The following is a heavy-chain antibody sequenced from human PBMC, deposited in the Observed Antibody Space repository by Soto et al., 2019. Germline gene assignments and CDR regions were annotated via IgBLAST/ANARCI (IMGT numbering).Heavy chain of an antibody. D-gene: IGHD3-16*02. J-gene: IGHJ6*02. V-gene: IGHV1-69*01. CDR3: EAEMTFGKLSVV. CDR2: IFPKFGTT. Sequence: QVQLVQSGAEVKKPGSSVKVSCKASGDTDTNYVISWVRQAPGQGLGWMGGIFPKFGTTYPAQELQDRLTISAGERTATVYMQLGSLRLGDTAVYYCEAEMTFGKLSVVWGQGTTVTVSS. CDR1: GDTDTNYV.